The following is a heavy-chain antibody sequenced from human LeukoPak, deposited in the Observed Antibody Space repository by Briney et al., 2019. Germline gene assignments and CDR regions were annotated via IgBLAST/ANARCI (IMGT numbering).Heavy chain of an antibody. CDR3: AKGDSTSPGGGY. V-gene: IGHV3-30*02. J-gene: IGHJ4*02. D-gene: IGHD3-16*01. CDR1: GFNFSSYG. CDR2: IRSDGSSK. Sequence: GGSLRLSCAASGFNFSSYGMHWVRQAPGKGLEWVAFIRSDGSSKYYVDSVKGRFTISRDNSKNTLYLQMNSLRVEDTAVYYCAKGDSTSPGGGYWGQGTLVTVSS.